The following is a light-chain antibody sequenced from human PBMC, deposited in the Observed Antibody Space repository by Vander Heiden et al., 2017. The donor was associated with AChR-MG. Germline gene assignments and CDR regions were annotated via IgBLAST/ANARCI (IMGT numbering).Light chain of an antibody. CDR1: ISNIGRNA. Sequence: QSVLTQPPSASGAPGQRVAISCSGGISNIGRNAVNWFHQRPGTAPRLVVYGHNQRPPGVPDRFSGSKSGTSASLAISGLQSDDEADYYCAAWDDSLNGWVFGGGTKLTVL. V-gene: IGLV1-44*01. CDR2: GHN. CDR3: AAWDDSLNGWV. J-gene: IGLJ3*02.